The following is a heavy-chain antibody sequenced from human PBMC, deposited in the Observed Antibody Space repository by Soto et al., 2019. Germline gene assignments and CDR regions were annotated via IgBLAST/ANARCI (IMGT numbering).Heavy chain of an antibody. V-gene: IGHV4-4*02. CDR3: ASRIGARPF. CDR2: IYPSGKT. D-gene: IGHD6-6*01. Sequence: SETLSLTCAVSGGSINTDNWWSWVRQPPERGLEWIGEIYPSGKTNYNSSLKSRVTISVDKSKNQFSLKLNSVTAADTAVYYCASRIGARPFWGQGTLVTVSS. J-gene: IGHJ4*02. CDR1: GGSINTDNW.